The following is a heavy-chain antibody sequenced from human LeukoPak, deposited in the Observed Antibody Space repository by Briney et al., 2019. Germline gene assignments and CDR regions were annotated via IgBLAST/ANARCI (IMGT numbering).Heavy chain of an antibody. J-gene: IGHJ5*02. CDR3: ARGYCSSTSCRRTNWFDP. D-gene: IGHD2-2*01. CDR1: GFTFSSYD. V-gene: IGHV3-13*01. CDR2: IGTAGDT. Sequence: TGGSLRLSCAASGFTFSSYDMHWVRQATGKGLEWVSAIGTAGDTYYPGSVKGRFTISRENAKNSLYLQMNSLRAEDTAVYYCARGYCSSTSCRRTNWFDPWGQGTLVTVSS.